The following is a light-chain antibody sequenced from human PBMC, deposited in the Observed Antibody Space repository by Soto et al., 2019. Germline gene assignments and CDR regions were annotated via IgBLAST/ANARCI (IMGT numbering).Light chain of an antibody. V-gene: IGKV3D-20*02. CDR3: QHRSNWTRT. CDR2: SAS. CDR1: QSVSSSY. J-gene: IGKJ1*01. Sequence: EIVLTQSPGTLSLSPGERATLSCRASQSVSSSYLAWYQQKPGQAPRLLIYSASRRATGFPARFSGGGSGTDFNLTISSLEPEDFAVYYGQHRSNWTRTFGQGTKVDIK.